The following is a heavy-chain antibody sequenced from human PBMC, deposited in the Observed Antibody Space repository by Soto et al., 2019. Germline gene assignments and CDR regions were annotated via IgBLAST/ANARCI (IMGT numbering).Heavy chain of an antibody. CDR3: ARDSSIVVDGGSCQDY. Sequence: ASVKVSCKASGYTFTNYHMHWVRQAPGQGFEWMGIINPSGGSTTYAQKFQGRVTMTTDTSTSTVYMELSSLRSDDTAVYYCARDSSIVVDGGSCQDYWGQGTQVTV. V-gene: IGHV1-46*01. J-gene: IGHJ4*02. D-gene: IGHD2-15*01. CDR2: INPSGGST. CDR1: GYTFTNYH.